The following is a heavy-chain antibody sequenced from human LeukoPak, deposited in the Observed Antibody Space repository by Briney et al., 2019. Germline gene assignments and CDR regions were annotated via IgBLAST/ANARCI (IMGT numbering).Heavy chain of an antibody. D-gene: IGHD2-2*02. Sequence: SETLSLTCTVSGGSISSYYWSWIRQPPGRGLEWIGYIYYSGSTNYNPSLKSRVTISVDTSKNQFSLKLSSVTAADTAVYYCARERGYCSSTSCYIRTYYFDYWGQGTLVTVSS. J-gene: IGHJ4*02. CDR3: ARERGYCSSTSCYIRTYYFDY. V-gene: IGHV4-59*12. CDR2: IYYSGST. CDR1: GGSISSYY.